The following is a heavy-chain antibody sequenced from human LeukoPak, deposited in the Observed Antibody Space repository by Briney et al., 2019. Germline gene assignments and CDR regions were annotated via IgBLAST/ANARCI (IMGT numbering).Heavy chain of an antibody. D-gene: IGHD3-22*01. J-gene: IGHJ4*02. CDR1: GGSFSGYY. Sequence: PSETLSLTCAVYGGSFSGYYWSWIRQPPGKGLEWIGEINHSGSTNYNPSLKSRVTISVDTSKNQFSLKLSSVTAADTAVYYCARGGNYYDSSPGYWGQGTLVTVSS. CDR2: INHSGST. V-gene: IGHV4-34*01. CDR3: ARGGNYYDSSPGY.